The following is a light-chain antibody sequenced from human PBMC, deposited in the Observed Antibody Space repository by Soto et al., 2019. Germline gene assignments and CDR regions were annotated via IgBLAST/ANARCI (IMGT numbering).Light chain of an antibody. CDR2: SAS. CDR1: RDISTW. Sequence: IQMTQSPSSVSASVGDRVTITCQASRDISTWVAWYQQKPEKAPKLLIYSASALKRGVPSRFSGSGSGTEFTLTISSLQPDDFATYYCQHYNSYSEAFGQGTKVDIK. J-gene: IGKJ1*01. CDR3: QHYNSYSEA. V-gene: IGKV1-5*01.